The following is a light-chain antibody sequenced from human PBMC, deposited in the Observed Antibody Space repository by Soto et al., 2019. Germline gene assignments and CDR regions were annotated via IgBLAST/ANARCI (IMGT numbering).Light chain of an antibody. CDR3: QTWGTGTWV. Sequence: QAVVTQSPSASASLGASVRLTCTLSSGHSSYAIAWHQQQPEKGPRYLMKVDSDGSHIKGDGIPDGFSGSSSGAERYLPISSLQSEDGADYYCQTWGTGTWVFGGGTKLTVL. CDR2: VDSDGSH. V-gene: IGLV4-69*01. J-gene: IGLJ3*02. CDR1: SGHSSYA.